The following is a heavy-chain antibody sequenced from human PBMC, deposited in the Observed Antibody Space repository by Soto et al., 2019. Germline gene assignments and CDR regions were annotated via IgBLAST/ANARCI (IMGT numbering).Heavy chain of an antibody. J-gene: IGHJ2*01. D-gene: IGHD2-15*01. CDR3: ARCYCSVGSCYTCWHFDL. Sequence: QVQLVQSGAEVKKPGASVKVSCKASGYTFNNYGISWVRQAPGQGLEGMGWIGPYNGNTDHAQNFQGRVTMTTNISTKTAYMELRRLRSDDTALYYCARCYCSVGSCYTCWHFDLWGRGTLVTVSS. V-gene: IGHV1-18*01. CDR1: GYTFNNYG. CDR2: IGPYNGNT.